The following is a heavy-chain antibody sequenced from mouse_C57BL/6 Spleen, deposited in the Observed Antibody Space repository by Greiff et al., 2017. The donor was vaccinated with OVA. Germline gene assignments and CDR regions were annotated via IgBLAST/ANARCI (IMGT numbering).Heavy chain of an antibody. Sequence: QVQLQQSGAELVKPGASVKMSCKASGYTFTSYWINWVKQRPGQGLEWIGDIYPGSGSTNYNEKFKSKATLTVDTSSSTAYMQLSSLTSEDAAVYYCTYDGYSVYFDVWGTGTTVTVSS. CDR1: GYTFTSYW. J-gene: IGHJ1*03. V-gene: IGHV1-55*01. CDR2: IYPGSGST. D-gene: IGHD2-3*01. CDR3: TYDGYSVYFDV.